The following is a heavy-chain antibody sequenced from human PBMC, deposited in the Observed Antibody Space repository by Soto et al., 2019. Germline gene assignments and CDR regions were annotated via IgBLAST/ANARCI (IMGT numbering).Heavy chain of an antibody. CDR3: ASLNAGTTYYYYGMDV. CDR2: IYYSGST. Sequence: QLQLHESGPGLVKPSETLSLTCTVSGASVSSSSYYWGWIRQPPGKGLEWIGSIYYSGSTYYNPSLKSRVTISVDTSKNKFSLKLSSVTAADTAVYYCASLNAGTTYYYYGMDVWGQGTTVTVSS. D-gene: IGHD1-7*01. J-gene: IGHJ6*02. CDR1: GASVSSSSYY. V-gene: IGHV4-39*01.